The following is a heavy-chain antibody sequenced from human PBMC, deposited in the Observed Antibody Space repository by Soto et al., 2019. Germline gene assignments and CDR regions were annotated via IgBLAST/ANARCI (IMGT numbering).Heavy chain of an antibody. CDR2: IKRKIDGETT. V-gene: IGHV3-15*01. J-gene: IGHJ3*02. CDR3: AADRYCSSNTCPGAFDI. D-gene: IGHD2-2*01. CDR1: GFAFTRVW. Sequence: EVQLLESGGDLAEPGGSLRLSCAASGFAFTRVWMTWVRQAPGRGLEWVGRIKRKIDGETTNYAAPVKGRFTISRDDSKNTLYLQMNSLKTDDSAVYYCAADRYCSSNTCPGAFDIWGQGTTV.